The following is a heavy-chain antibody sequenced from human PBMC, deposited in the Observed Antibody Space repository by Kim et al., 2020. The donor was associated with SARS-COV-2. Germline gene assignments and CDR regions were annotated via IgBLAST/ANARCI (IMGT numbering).Heavy chain of an antibody. Sequence: KGRFTISRDNSKNTLYLQMNSLRAEDTAVYYCARDLHDYVWGTPDVFVDYWGQGTLVTVSS. CDR3: ARDLHDYVWGTPDVFVDY. D-gene: IGHD3-16*01. V-gene: IGHV3-30*07. J-gene: IGHJ4*02.